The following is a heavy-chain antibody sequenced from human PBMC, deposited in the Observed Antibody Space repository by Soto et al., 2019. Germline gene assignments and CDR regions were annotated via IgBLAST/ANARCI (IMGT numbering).Heavy chain of an antibody. Sequence: ETLSLTCTVSGGSISSSSYYWGWIRQPPGKGLEWIGSIYYSGSTYYNPSLKSRVTISVDTSKNQFSLKLSSVTAADTAVYYCARLWLRWFDPWGQGTLVTVSS. CDR3: ARLWLRWFDP. CDR1: GGSISSSSYY. V-gene: IGHV4-39*01. CDR2: IYYSGST. D-gene: IGHD5-18*01. J-gene: IGHJ5*02.